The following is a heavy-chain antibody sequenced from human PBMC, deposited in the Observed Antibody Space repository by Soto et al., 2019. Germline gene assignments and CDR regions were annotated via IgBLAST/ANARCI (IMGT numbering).Heavy chain of an antibody. D-gene: IGHD3-22*01. V-gene: IGHV3-7*04. J-gene: IGHJ3*02. CDR2: IKTDGSQK. CDR3: ARGDYYDSSGPFSDAFDI. CDR1: GFTFSTYW. Sequence: EVQLVESGGGLVQPGGSLRLSCAAPGFTFSTYWMTWVRQAQGKGLEWVGNIKTDGSQKWYVDSVKGRFTIARDNAKKSLYLQMNSLRAEDTAVYYCARGDYYDSSGPFSDAFDIWGQGTMVTVSS.